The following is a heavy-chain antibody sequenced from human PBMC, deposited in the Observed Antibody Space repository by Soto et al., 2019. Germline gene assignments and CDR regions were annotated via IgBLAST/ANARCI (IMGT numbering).Heavy chain of an antibody. CDR2: IWYDGSNK. J-gene: IGHJ3*02. Sequence: GGSLRLSCAASGFTFSSYGMHWVRQAPGKGLEWVAVIWYDGSNKYYADSVKGRFTISRDNSKNTLYLQMNSLRAEDTAVYYCARDGSGSYYKDAFDIWGQGTMVTVSS. CDR3: ARDGSGSYYKDAFDI. D-gene: IGHD3-10*01. V-gene: IGHV3-33*01. CDR1: GFTFSSYG.